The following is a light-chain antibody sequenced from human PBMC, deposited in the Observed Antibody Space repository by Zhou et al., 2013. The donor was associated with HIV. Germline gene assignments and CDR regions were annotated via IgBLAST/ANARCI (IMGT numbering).Light chain of an antibody. Sequence: DIQMTQSRSTLSASVGDRVTITCRASQSISSWLAWYQQKPGKAPKLLIYKASTLESGVPSRFSGSGSGTEFTLTISSLQPDDFATYYCQQYNTYSRTFGPGDQGG. CDR1: QSISSW. CDR2: KAS. J-gene: IGKJ1*01. CDR3: QQYNTYSRT. V-gene: IGKV1-5*03.